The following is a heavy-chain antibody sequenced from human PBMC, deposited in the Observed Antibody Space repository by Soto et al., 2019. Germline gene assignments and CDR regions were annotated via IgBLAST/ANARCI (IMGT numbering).Heavy chain of an antibody. CDR3: ASLAALGYCSGGSCLPTGY. Sequence: QVQLQESGPGLVKPSGTLSLTCAVSGGSISSSNWWSWVRQPPGKGLEWIGEIYHSGSTNYNPSLKSRVTVSVDKPKNQFSLKLSSVTAADTAVYYCASLAALGYCSGGSCLPTGYWGQGTLVTVSS. CDR1: GGSISSSNW. V-gene: IGHV4-4*02. CDR2: IYHSGST. J-gene: IGHJ4*02. D-gene: IGHD2-15*01.